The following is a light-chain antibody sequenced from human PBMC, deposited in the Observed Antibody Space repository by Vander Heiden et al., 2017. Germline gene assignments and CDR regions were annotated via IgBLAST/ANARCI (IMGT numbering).Light chain of an antibody. Sequence: DIQMTQSPSSLSASVGDRLTIPFPASPVISHYLPCYQQKPGKVAESLIYGAPTRQAGVPSRFSGSGSGTDFTLTISSLQPEDVAAYYCQKHNSGPPFTFGHGTKVDIK. CDR3: QKHNSGPPFT. J-gene: IGKJ3*01. CDR2: GAP. CDR1: PVISHY. V-gene: IGKV1-27*01.